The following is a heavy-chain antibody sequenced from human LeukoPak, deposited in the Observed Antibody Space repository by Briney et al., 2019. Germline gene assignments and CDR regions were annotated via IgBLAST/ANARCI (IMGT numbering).Heavy chain of an antibody. D-gene: IGHD4-17*01. J-gene: IGHJ4*02. CDR2: IKQDGGQI. CDR3: ARLGARQMLEY. CDR1: EFTFSSYW. V-gene: IGHV3-7*01. Sequence: GGSLRLSCAASEFTFSSYWMSWVRQAPGRGLEWVANIKQDGGQIYYLDSVKGRFTVSRDNAKNSLYLQMNSLRAEDTAVYYCARLGARQMLEYWGQGTLVTVSS.